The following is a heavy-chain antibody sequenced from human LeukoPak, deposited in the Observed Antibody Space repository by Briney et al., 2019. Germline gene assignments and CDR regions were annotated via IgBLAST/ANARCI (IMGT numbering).Heavy chain of an antibody. CDR2: IYYSGST. CDR1: GGSVSSGSYY. CDR3: ARVFRGLFDFWSGYSYNWFDP. V-gene: IGHV4-61*01. D-gene: IGHD3-3*01. Sequence: LETLSLTCTVSGGSVSSGSYYWSWIRQPPGKGLEWIGYIYYSGSTNYNPSLKSRVTISVDTSKNQFSLKLSSVTAADTAVYYCARVFRGLFDFWSGYSYNWFDPWGQGTLVTVSS. J-gene: IGHJ5*02.